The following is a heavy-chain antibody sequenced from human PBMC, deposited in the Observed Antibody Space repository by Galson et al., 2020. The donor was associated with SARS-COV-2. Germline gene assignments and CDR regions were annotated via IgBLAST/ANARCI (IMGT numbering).Heavy chain of an antibody. J-gene: IGHJ4*02. CDR1: GYSISSGDY. CDR3: ARHKWNVPPRDY. V-gene: IGHV4-38-2*01. CDR2: IFHTGST. D-gene: IGHD1-20*01. Sequence: SETLSLTCAVSGYSISSGDYWGWIRQPPGKGLEWIGSIFHTGSTYHNPSLKSRVTISVDTSKNQFSLRLSSVTAADTAIYYCARHKWNVPPRDYWGRGTLVIVSS.